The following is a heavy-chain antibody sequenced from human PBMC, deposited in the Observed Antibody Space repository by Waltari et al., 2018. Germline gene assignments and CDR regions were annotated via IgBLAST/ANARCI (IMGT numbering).Heavy chain of an antibody. Sequence: EVQLVESGGGLVQPGGSLRLSCAPSGFTFRNYWMHWVRQAPGKGLLGDSRINPDGRETNYADSVKGRFTISRDNAKNTLYLQMNSLRGEDTAVYYCVRGSNDWIGLDYWGQGALVTVSS. CDR1: GFTFRNYW. V-gene: IGHV3-74*01. CDR2: INPDGRET. CDR3: VRGSNDWIGLDY. D-gene: IGHD3-9*01. J-gene: IGHJ4*02.